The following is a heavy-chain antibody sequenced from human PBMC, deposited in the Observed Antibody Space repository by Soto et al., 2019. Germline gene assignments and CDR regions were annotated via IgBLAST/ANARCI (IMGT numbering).Heavy chain of an antibody. J-gene: IGHJ5*02. CDR3: ARVVTGSGNWFDP. CDR1: GFTFSSYW. V-gene: IGHV3-74*01. Sequence: EVQLVESGGGLVQPGESLRLSCAASGFTFSSYWMHWVRQAPGKGLVWVSRINSDGSITSYADAVKGRFTISRDNAKNTQYLQMTSLRAEDTAVYYCARVVTGSGNWFDPWGQGTLVTVSS. D-gene: IGHD6-25*01. CDR2: INSDGSIT.